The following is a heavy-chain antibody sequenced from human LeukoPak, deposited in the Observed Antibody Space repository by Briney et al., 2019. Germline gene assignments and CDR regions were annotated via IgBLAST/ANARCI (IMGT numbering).Heavy chain of an antibody. V-gene: IGHV1-2*02. Sequence: ASVKVSCKASGYTFTSYGISWVRQAPGQGLEWMGWINPNSGGTNYAQKFQGRVTMTRDTSISTAYMELSRLRSDDTAVYYCARVAPLCLGELSFLRFWDYWGQGTLVTVSS. CDR3: ARVAPLCLGELSFLRFWDY. CDR1: GYTFTSYG. CDR2: INPNSGGT. J-gene: IGHJ4*02. D-gene: IGHD3-16*02.